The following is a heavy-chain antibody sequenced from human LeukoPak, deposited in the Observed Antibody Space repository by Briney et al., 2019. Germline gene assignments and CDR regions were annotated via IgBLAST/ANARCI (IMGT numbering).Heavy chain of an antibody. Sequence: SETLSLTCTVSGGSISSYYWSWIRQPPGKGLEWIGEINHSGSTNYNPSLKSRVTISVDTSKNQFSLKLSSVTAADTAVYYCARHVWGSYRYANWFDPWGQGTLVTVSS. J-gene: IGHJ5*02. D-gene: IGHD3-16*02. V-gene: IGHV4-34*01. CDR1: GGSISSYY. CDR2: INHSGST. CDR3: ARHVWGSYRYANWFDP.